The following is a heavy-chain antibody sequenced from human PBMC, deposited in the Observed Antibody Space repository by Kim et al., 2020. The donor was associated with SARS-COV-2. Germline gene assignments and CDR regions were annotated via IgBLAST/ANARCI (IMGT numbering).Heavy chain of an antibody. Sequence: GGSLRLSCAASGFTFSNAWMSWVRQAPGKGLEWVGRIKSKTDGGTTDYAAPVKGRFTISSDDSKNTLYLQMNSLKTEDTAVYYCTTEYYYDSSGSEGYYYYGMDVWGQGTTVTVSS. V-gene: IGHV3-15*01. CDR2: IKSKTDGGTT. J-gene: IGHJ6*02. CDR1: GFTFSNAW. CDR3: TTEYYYDSSGSEGYYYYGMDV. D-gene: IGHD3-22*01.